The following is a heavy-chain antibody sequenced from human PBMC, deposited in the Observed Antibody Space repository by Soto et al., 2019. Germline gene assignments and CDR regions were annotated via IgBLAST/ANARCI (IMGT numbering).Heavy chain of an antibody. D-gene: IGHD4-4*01. CDR3: VRDRGYSSFDF. CDR1: GFTFSNYW. CDR2: MKPDGGEI. V-gene: IGHV3-7*03. J-gene: IGHJ4*02. Sequence: PGGSLRLSCAASGFTFSNYWMSWVRQPPGKGLEWVANMKPDGGEINYVDSVKGRFTISRENAKNSLHRQMSSLRVEDTAVYYCVRDRGYSSFDFWGQGTPVTVSS.